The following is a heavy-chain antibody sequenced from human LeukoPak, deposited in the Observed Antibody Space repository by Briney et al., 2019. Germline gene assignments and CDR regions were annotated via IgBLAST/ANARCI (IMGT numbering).Heavy chain of an antibody. V-gene: IGHV1-2*02. J-gene: IGHJ4*02. CDR1: AYTFTGYY. Sequence: ASVKVSCKASAYTFTGYYMHWVRQAPGQGLEWMGWIYPNSGGTNYAQKFQGRVTMTRDTSISTAYMELSRQRSDDTAVYYCVRGAKCSGADCDSTKEYVYYFDYWGQGTLVTVSS. CDR3: VRGAKCSGADCDSTKEYVYYFDY. D-gene: IGHD6-25*01. CDR2: IYPNSGGT.